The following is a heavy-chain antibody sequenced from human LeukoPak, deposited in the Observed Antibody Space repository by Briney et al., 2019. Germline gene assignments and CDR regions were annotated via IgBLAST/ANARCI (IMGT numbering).Heavy chain of an antibody. V-gene: IGHV4-34*01. CDR3: ARALIRRGRHFDY. J-gene: IGHJ4*02. CDR2: INHSGST. CDR1: GGSFSGYY. D-gene: IGHD3-16*01. Sequence: PSETLSLTCAVYGGSFSGYYWSWIRQPPGKGLEWIGEINHSGSTNYNPSLKSRVTISVDTSKNQFSLKLSSVTAADTAVYYCARALIRRGRHFDYWGQGTLVTVSS.